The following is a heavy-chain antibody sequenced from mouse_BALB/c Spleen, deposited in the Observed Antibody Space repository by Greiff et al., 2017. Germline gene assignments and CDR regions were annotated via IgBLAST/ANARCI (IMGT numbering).Heavy chain of an antibody. CDR3: ARCGRYDGD. J-gene: IGHJ2*01. CDR1: GYTFTSYW. D-gene: IGHD2-14*01. Sequence: QVQLQQSGAELAKPGASVKMSCTASGYTFTSYWMHWVKQRPGQGLEWIGYINPSTGYTEYNQKFKDKATLTADKSSSTAYMQLSRLTSEDAAVYYCARCGRYDGDWGQGTTLTVSS. CDR2: INPSTGYT. V-gene: IGHV1-7*01.